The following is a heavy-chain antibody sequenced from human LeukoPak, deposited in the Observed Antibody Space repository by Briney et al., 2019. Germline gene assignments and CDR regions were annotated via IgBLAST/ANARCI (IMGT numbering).Heavy chain of an antibody. J-gene: IGHJ4*02. CDR3: ARDLSRHLDF. V-gene: IGHV1-18*01. CDR2: ISPYFGRT. CDR1: GYTPVTAG. Sequence: ASVKVSCNTSGYTPVTAGVSWVRQAPGHGLEWLGWISPYFGRTDYAVQFQDRVRLTADTPGTTLYMQLTNLTFADTAVYYCARDLSRHLDFWGQGTLVTVSS.